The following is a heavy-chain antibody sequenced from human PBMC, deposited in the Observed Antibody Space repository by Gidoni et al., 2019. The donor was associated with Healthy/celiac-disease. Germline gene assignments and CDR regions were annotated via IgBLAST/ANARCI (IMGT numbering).Heavy chain of an antibody. D-gene: IGHD6-13*01. CDR2: IAPRDSYT. CDR1: GYSFTSYW. Sequence: EAQLVQSGAEVKKLGESLRSSGTGSGYSFTSYWFSWVRQMPGKGLEWMGRIAPRDSYTNYSPSFQGHVTITADKSLSTAYLQWSSLKASDTAMSYCARPGYSSSGPDYWGQGTLVTVSS. J-gene: IGHJ4*02. V-gene: IGHV5-10-1*03. CDR3: ARPGYSSSGPDY.